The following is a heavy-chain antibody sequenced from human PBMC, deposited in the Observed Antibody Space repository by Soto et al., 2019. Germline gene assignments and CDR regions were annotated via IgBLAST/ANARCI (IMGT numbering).Heavy chain of an antibody. CDR1: GGSITSDGYS. D-gene: IGHD3-10*01. CDR3: ARRSGAFDI. J-gene: IGHJ3*02. Sequence: QLQLQESGSGLVKPSQTLSLTCAVSGGSITSDGYSWSWIRQPPGKGLEWIAYIYHSGSTYYNPSLKSRVTISVDRSKNQFSLKLSSVTATDTAVYYCARRSGAFDIWGQGTMVTVSS. CDR2: IYHSGST. V-gene: IGHV4-30-2*01.